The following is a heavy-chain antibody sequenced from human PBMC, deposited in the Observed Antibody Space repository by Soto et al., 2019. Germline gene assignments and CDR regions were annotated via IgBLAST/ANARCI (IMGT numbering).Heavy chain of an antibody. CDR2: IRPSSESM. CDR3: ARDSDFAFDY. V-gene: IGHV3-48*02. CDR1: GLTFSSYS. D-gene: IGHD2-21*02. J-gene: IGHJ4*02. Sequence: PGGSLRLSCAASGLTFSSYSMNWVRQAPGKGLEWVSNIRPSSESMSYADSVKGRFTVSRDNAKNSLSLQMNSLRDDDTAVYYCARDSDFAFDYWGQGTLVTVSS.